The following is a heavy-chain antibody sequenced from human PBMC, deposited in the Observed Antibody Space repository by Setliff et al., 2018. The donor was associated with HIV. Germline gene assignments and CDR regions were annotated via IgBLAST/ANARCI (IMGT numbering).Heavy chain of an antibody. CDR3: ARRGVFDAFDI. V-gene: IGHV1-18*03. CDR2: ISAYNGDT. J-gene: IGHJ3*02. D-gene: IGHD6-13*01. CDR1: GYTFTGYA. Sequence: ASVKVSCKASGYTFTGYAISWVRQAPGQGLEWWGWISAYNGDTNYAQKVQGRVSMTIDTSTSTAYMELRSLRSDEMAVYYCARRGVFDAFDIWGQGTMVTVSS.